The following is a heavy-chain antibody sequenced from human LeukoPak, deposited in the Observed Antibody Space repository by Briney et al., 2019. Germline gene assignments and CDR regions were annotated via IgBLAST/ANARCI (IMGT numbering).Heavy chain of an antibody. J-gene: IGHJ4*02. CDR2: INPNSGGT. D-gene: IGHD2-2*02. V-gene: IGHV1-2*04. Sequence: PGGSLRLSCAASGFTFTGYYMHWVRQAPGQGLEWMGWINPNSGGTNYAQKFQGWVTMTRDTSISTAYMELSRLRSDDTAVYYCARAFGSYQPLLYSFDYWGQGTLVTVSS. CDR1: GFTFTGYY. CDR3: ARAFGSYQPLLYSFDY.